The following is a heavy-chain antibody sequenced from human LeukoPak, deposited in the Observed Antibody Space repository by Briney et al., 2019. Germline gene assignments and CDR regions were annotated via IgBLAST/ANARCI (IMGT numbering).Heavy chain of an antibody. CDR2: INHSGST. J-gene: IGHJ4*02. CDR1: GGSFSGYY. Sequence: SETLSLTCAVYGGSFSGYYWSWIRQPPGKGLEWIGEINHSGSTNYNPSLKSRVTISVDTSKNQFSLKLSSVTAADTAVYYCARRGDTAMVNDYWGQGTLVTVSS. D-gene: IGHD5-18*01. V-gene: IGHV4-34*01. CDR3: ARRGDTAMVNDY.